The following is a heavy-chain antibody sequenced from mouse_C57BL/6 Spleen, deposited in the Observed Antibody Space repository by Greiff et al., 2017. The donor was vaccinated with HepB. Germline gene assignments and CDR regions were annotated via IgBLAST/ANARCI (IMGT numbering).Heavy chain of an antibody. CDR3: ARGEIPTMDY. J-gene: IGHJ4*01. CDR2: IDPSDSYT. D-gene: IGHD5-1-1*01. V-gene: IGHV1-59*01. CDR1: GYTFTSYW. Sequence: QVQLQQPGAELVRPGTSVKLSCKASGYTFTSYWMHWVKQRPGQGLEWIGVIDPSDSYTNYNQKFKGKATLTVDTSSSTAYMQLSSLTSEDSAVYYCARGEIPTMDYWGQGTSVTVSS.